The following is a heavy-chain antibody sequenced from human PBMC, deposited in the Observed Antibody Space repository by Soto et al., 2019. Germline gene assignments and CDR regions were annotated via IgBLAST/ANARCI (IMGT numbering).Heavy chain of an antibody. CDR3: ARGDSSSSH. CDR1: GFTFSSYW. Sequence: GGSLRLSCSGSGFTFSSYWMSSVLHAPVKWLEWVANIKQDGSEKYYLDSVKGRFTIYRDNAKNSLYLQMNSLRAEDTDVYYCARGDSSSSHWGHGILVTVYS. V-gene: IGHV3-7*01. J-gene: IGHJ4*01. CDR2: IKQDGSEK. D-gene: IGHD6-6*01.